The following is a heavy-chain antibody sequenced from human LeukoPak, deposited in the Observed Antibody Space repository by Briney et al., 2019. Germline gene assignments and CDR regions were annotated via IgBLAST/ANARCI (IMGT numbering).Heavy chain of an antibody. J-gene: IGHJ6*02. CDR3: ARQGVFGVVTPPYYYYGMDV. CDR1: GSSMTSYW. Sequence: LKISCKGSGSSMTSYWICWVRQMPGKGLEWMGIIYPGDSDTRYSPSFQGQVTISADKSISTAYLQWSSLKASDTAMYYCARQGVFGVVTPPYYYYGMDVWGQGTTVTVSS. D-gene: IGHD3-3*01. CDR2: IYPGDSDT. V-gene: IGHV5-51*01.